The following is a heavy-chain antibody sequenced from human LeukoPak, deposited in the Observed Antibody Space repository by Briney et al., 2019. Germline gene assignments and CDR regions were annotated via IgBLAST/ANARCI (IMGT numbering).Heavy chain of an antibody. CDR2: IYYSGST. Sequence: PSETLSLTCTVSGGSISSSSYYWGWIRQPPGKGLEWIGSIYYSGSTYYNPSLKSRVTISVDTSKNQFSLKLSSVTAADTAVYYYARQPDYYDSSGYPYFDYWGQGTLVTVSS. V-gene: IGHV4-39*01. J-gene: IGHJ4*02. CDR3: ARQPDYYDSSGYPYFDY. CDR1: GGSISSSSYY. D-gene: IGHD3-22*01.